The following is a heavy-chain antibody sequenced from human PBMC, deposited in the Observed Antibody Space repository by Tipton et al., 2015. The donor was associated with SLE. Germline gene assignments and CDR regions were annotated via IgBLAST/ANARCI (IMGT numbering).Heavy chain of an antibody. J-gene: IGHJ4*02. Sequence: TLSLTCTVSGGSISSYYWSWTRKPPGKGLEWIGYIYYSGSTNYNPSLKSRVTISVDTSKNQFSLKLSSVTAADTAVYYCARAVNWGLFDYWGQGTLVTVSS. D-gene: IGHD7-27*01. CDR2: IYYSGST. V-gene: IGHV4-59*01. CDR1: GGSISSYY. CDR3: ARAVNWGLFDY.